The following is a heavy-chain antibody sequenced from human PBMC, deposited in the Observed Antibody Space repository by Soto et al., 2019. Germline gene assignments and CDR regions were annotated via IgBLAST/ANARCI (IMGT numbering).Heavy chain of an antibody. CDR1: GFTFSDYY. V-gene: IGHV3-11*05. CDR2: ISSSSSYT. CDR3: ARGEHTAMERTVDY. J-gene: IGHJ4*02. D-gene: IGHD5-18*01. Sequence: QVQLVESGGGLVKPGGSLRLSCAASGFTFSDYYMSWIRQAPGKGLEWVSYISSSSSYTNYADSVKGRFTISRDNAKNSLYLQMNSMRAEDTAVYYCARGEHTAMERTVDYWGQGTLVTVSS.